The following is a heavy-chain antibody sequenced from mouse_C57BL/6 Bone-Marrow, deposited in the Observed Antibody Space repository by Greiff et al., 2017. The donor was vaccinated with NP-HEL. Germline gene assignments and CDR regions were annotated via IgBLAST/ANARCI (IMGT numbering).Heavy chain of an antibody. J-gene: IGHJ4*01. CDR3: TTDTTVGYAMDY. CDR1: GFNIKDDY. V-gene: IGHV14-4*01. CDR2: IDPENGDT. D-gene: IGHD1-1*01. Sequence: EVQLVESGAELVRPGASVKLSCTASGFNIKDDYMHWVKQRPEQGLEWIGWIDPENGDTEYASKFQGKATITADTSSNTAYLQLSSLTSEDTAVYYCTTDTTVGYAMDYWGQGTSVTVSS.